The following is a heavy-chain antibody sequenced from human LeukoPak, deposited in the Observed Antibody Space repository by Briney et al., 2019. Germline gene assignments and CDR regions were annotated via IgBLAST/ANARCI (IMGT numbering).Heavy chain of an antibody. CDR1: GFTFDDYA. V-gene: IGHV3-9*01. J-gene: IGHJ3*02. CDR2: ISWNSGSI. D-gene: IGHD4-17*01. CDR3: AKDINYGDALGAFDI. Sequence: GGSLRLSCAASGFTFDDYAMHWVRQAPGKGLEWVSGISWNSGSIGYADSVKGRFTISRDNAKNSLYLQMNSLRAEDTALYYCAKDINYGDALGAFDIWGQGTMVTVSS.